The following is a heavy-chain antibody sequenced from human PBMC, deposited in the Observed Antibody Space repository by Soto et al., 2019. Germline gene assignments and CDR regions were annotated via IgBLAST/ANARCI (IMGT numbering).Heavy chain of an antibody. CDR3: AKSFSSNWYDYFNY. Sequence: GGSLRLSCAASEFTFSSYAMSWVRQAPGKGLEWVSAISGSGDRTYYADSVKGRFTISRDTSKNTLSLQMNSLRAEDTALYYCAKSFSSNWYDYFNYWGQGTLVTVSS. D-gene: IGHD6-13*01. J-gene: IGHJ4*02. V-gene: IGHV3-23*01. CDR1: EFTFSSYA. CDR2: ISGSGDRT.